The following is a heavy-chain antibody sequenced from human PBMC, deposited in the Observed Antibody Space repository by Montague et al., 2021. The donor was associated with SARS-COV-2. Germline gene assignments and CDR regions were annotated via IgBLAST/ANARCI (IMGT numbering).Heavy chain of an antibody. Sequence: SLRLSCAASGFSFSSYHMNWVRQAPGKGLEWVSSIIPSGDYIFSADSLKGRFIISRDNAKDSLYLQMSSLRAEDTAIYYCARASWIVATVPDYWGQGTLVTVSS. J-gene: IGHJ4*02. CDR3: ARASWIVATVPDY. CDR2: IIPSGDYI. CDR1: GFSFSSYH. V-gene: IGHV3-21*01. D-gene: IGHD5-12*01.